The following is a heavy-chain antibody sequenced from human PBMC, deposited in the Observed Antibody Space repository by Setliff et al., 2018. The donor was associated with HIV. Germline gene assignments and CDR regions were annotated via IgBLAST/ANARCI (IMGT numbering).Heavy chain of an antibody. J-gene: IGHJ4*02. Sequence: GGSLRLSCTGSGFTFSRYWMNWVRQAPGKGLEWVSSITTDSTIIYYPDSVKGRFTISRDNSKNTLYLQMNSLGAEDTAVYYCARRGALRMAVVGYFDYWGQGTLVTVSS. CDR3: ARRGALRMAVVGYFDY. CDR2: ITTDSTII. V-gene: IGHV3-48*01. CDR1: GFTFSRYW. D-gene: IGHD6-19*01.